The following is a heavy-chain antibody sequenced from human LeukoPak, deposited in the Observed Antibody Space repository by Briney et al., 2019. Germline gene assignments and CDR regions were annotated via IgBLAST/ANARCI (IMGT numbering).Heavy chain of an antibody. D-gene: IGHD5-24*01. Sequence: GSLRLSCAASGFTFSSYAMHWVRQAPGKGLEWVAVISYDGSNKYYADSVKGRFTISRDNAKNSLYLQMNSLRAEDTAVYYCAREVQMATNFDAFDIWGQGTMVTVSS. CDR1: GFTFSSYA. V-gene: IGHV3-30*04. CDR2: ISYDGSNK. J-gene: IGHJ3*02. CDR3: AREVQMATNFDAFDI.